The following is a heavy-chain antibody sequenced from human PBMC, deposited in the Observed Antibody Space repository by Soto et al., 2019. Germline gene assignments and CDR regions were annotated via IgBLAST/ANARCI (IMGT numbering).Heavy chain of an antibody. CDR3: VREEILVAYNWFDP. CDR2: TYYRSRWYN. Sequence: PSQTISLTCAISGDSISSNSAAWNWIRQSPSRGLEWLGKTYYRSRWYNDYAVSVKSRITINPDTSKNQFSLQLNSVTPDDTAVYYCVREEILVAYNWFDPWGQGTLVTVSS. J-gene: IGHJ5*02. V-gene: IGHV6-1*01. CDR1: GDSISSNSAA. D-gene: IGHD2-15*01.